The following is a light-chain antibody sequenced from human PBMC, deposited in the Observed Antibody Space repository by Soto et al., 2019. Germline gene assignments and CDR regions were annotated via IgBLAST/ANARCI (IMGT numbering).Light chain of an antibody. J-gene: IGKJ1*01. Sequence: DIKMNQSPSTLPVSVGDRVTITCRASQTISSWLAWYQQKPGKAPKLLIYNASTLKSGVPSRFSGSGSGTEFTLTISSLQPDDFATYYCQHYNSYSEAFGQGTKVDIK. CDR1: QTISSW. CDR3: QHYNSYSEA. V-gene: IGKV1-5*03. CDR2: NAS.